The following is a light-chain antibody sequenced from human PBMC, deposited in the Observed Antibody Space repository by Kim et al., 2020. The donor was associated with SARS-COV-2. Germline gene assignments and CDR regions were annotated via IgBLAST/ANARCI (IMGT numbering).Light chain of an antibody. J-gene: IGKJ4*01. Sequence: VSPGERASLFCRASHSVSSDLAWYQQKPGQAPSLLIYGASTRATGIPARFSGGGSGTEFTLTISSVQSEDFAVYYCQQCNKWPLTFGGGTKVDIK. CDR3: QQCNKWPLT. CDR1: HSVSSD. CDR2: GAS. V-gene: IGKV3-15*01.